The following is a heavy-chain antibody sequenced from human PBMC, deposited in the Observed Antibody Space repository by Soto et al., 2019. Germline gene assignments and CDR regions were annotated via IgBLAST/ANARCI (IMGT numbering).Heavy chain of an antibody. CDR1: GFTFSVYS. V-gene: IGHV3-48*02. Sequence: EVQLVESGGDLVQRGGSLRLSCVASGFTFSVYSMNWVRQAPGTGLEWFSYITSDTKTIKYADCVKGRFTISRDNAKNSVYLQMNSLRDEDTAVYYCARSVEGHFDYWGQGTVVTVSS. J-gene: IGHJ4*02. CDR3: ARSVEGHFDY. D-gene: IGHD6-19*01. CDR2: ITSDTKTI.